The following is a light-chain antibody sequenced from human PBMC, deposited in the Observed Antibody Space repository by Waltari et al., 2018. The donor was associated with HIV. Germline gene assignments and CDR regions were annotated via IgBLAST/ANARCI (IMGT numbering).Light chain of an antibody. V-gene: IGLV8-61*01. J-gene: IGLJ3*02. Sequence: QTVVTQEPSLSVSPGGTLTLPCGLNSGSVSSSYYPSWYQQTPGPAPRTLVYATNTRSSGVPDRFSGTILGNKAALTITGAQADDDSAFYCVLYMGSGIPMFGGGTKLTVL. CDR3: VLYMGSGIPM. CDR1: SGSVSSSYY. CDR2: ATN.